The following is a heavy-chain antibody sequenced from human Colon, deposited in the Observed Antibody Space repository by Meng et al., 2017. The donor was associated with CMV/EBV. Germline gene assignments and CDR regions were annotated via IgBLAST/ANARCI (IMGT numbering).Heavy chain of an antibody. D-gene: IGHD2-2*02. V-gene: IGHV3-43*01. CDR1: GFTFDDYT. CDR2: VSWDGGST. Sequence: GESLKISCAASGFTFDDYTMNWVRHAPGKGLEWVALVSWDGGSTRYADSVRGRFTISRDNSKNTLFLQMNSLRAEDTAVYYCAKDGGYCSSNSCYNNPVDYWGQGTLVTVSS. J-gene: IGHJ4*02. CDR3: AKDGGYCSSNSCYNNPVDY.